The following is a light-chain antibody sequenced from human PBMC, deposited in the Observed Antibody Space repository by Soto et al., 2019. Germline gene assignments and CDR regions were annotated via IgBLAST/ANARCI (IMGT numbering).Light chain of an antibody. J-gene: IGKJ1*01. CDR1: QSISSY. Sequence: DIQMTQSPSSLSASVGDRVTITCRASQSISSYLNWYQQKPGRAPKLLIYAASRLQGGVPSRFSGSGSGTEFTLTISSLQPDDFATYYCQQYHTWTFGQGTKVDIK. CDR2: AAS. V-gene: IGKV1-39*01. CDR3: QQYHTWT.